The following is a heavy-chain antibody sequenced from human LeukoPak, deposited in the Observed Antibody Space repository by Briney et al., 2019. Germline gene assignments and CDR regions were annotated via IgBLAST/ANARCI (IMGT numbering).Heavy chain of an antibody. CDR1: GGSINTTHW. CDR3: ARKDFDSLLYDY. CDR2: IYHSGST. V-gene: IGHV4-4*02. D-gene: IGHD3-9*01. Sequence: PSGTLSLTRAVSGGSINTTHWWTWDRQPPGKGLEWIGEIYHSGSTNYNPSLKSRVTISVDKSKNQFSLKLSSVTAADRAVYYCARKDFDSLLYDYWGRGTLVTVSS. J-gene: IGHJ4*02.